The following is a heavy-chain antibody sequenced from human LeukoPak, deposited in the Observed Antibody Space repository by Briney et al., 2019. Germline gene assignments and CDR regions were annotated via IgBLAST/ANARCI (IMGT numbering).Heavy chain of an antibody. CDR1: GGSISSGGYS. V-gene: IGHV4-30-2*03. D-gene: IGHD3-22*01. J-gene: IGHJ4*02. CDR3: ARQTGGAYYYDSSGYYHFDY. CDR2: IYHSGST. Sequence: SQTLSLTCAVSGGSISSGGYSWSWIRQPPGKGLEWIGYIYHSGSTYYNPSLKSRVTISVDTSKNQFSLKLSSVTAADPAVYFCARQTGGAYYYDSSGYYHFDYGGQGTLVTVSS.